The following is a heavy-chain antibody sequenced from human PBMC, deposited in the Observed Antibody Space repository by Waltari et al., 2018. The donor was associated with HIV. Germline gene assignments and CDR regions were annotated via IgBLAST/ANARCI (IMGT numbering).Heavy chain of an antibody. D-gene: IGHD5-18*01. CDR3: ASLDTAVGYDAFDI. CDR1: GYSLSSGYY. Sequence: QMQMQESGPGLVKSSETLSLTCTVSGYSLSSGYYLAWIRQPPGKGLEWLVTLDHSGRIYHNPSLKSRLTISVDTSNNQFSLKLTSVTAADTAVYFCASLDTAVGYDAFDIWGQGTMVTVSS. CDR2: LDHSGRI. J-gene: IGHJ3*02. V-gene: IGHV4-38-2*02.